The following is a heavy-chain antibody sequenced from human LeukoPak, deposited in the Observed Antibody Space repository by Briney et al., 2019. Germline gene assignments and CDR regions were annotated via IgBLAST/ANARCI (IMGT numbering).Heavy chain of an antibody. Sequence: GGSLRLSCAASGFTFSNYGMHWVRQAPGKGLEWVAFIEYDGTDTHFADSVKGRFTISRDNSEDTLYLQIITLRAVDTAVYYCARNRLRATATYMDVWGKGTTVTVSS. J-gene: IGHJ6*04. D-gene: IGHD2-15*01. V-gene: IGHV3-30*02. CDR1: GFTFSNYG. CDR2: IEYDGTDT. CDR3: ARNRLRATATYMDV.